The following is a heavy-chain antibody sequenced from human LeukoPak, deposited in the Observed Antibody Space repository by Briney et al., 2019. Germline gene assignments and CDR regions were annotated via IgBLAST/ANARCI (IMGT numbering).Heavy chain of an antibody. CDR3: ARRPYDILTGYWFDP. CDR2: INPNSGGT. D-gene: IGHD3-9*01. V-gene: IGHV1-2*02. J-gene: IGHJ5*02. Sequence: ASVKVSCKASGYTFTGYYMHWVRQAPGQGLEWMGWINPNSGGTNYAQKFQGRVTMTRDTSISTAYMELNRLRSDDTAVYYCARRPYDILTGYWFDPWGQGTLVTVSS. CDR1: GYTFTGYY.